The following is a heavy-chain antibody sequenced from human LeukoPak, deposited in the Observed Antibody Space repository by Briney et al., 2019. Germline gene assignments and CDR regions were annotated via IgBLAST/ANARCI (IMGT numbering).Heavy chain of an antibody. CDR2: ILRGYI. J-gene: IGHJ3*02. Sequence: GRSLRLSCVASGFTFEDYAMHWVRQVPGRGLEWVSSILRGYIYYADSVKGRFTISRDNAKNSLYLQMNSLRAEDTAVYYCAREVDSFDIWGQGTMVTVSS. CDR1: GFTFEDYA. CDR3: AREVDSFDI. V-gene: IGHV3-21*01.